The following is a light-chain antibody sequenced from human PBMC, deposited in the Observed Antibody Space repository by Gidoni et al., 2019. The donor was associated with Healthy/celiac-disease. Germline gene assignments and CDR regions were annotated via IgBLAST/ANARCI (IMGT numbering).Light chain of an antibody. Sequence: QSVLPQPPSASGTPGQRVTISCSGSSSNIGSNYVYWYQQPPGTAPKLLIYRNNQRPSGVPDRFSGSKSGTSASLAISGRRSEDEADYYCAAWDDSLSGHVVFGGGTKLTVL. V-gene: IGLV1-47*01. J-gene: IGLJ2*01. CDR3: AAWDDSLSGHVV. CDR1: SSNIGSNY. CDR2: RNN.